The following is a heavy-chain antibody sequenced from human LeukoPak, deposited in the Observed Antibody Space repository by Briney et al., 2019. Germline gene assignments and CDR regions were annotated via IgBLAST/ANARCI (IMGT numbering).Heavy chain of an antibody. J-gene: IGHJ5*02. CDR2: ISYSGST. D-gene: IGHD1-1*01. Sequence: SETLSLTCTVSGGSISSSSYYWVWIRQSPGKGLEWIGSISYSGSTYYNPSLKSRVTISVDTSKNQFSLKLRSVTAADTAVYYCARELERRYNWFDPWGQGTLVTVSS. CDR3: ARELERRYNWFDP. V-gene: IGHV4-39*02. CDR1: GGSISSSSYY.